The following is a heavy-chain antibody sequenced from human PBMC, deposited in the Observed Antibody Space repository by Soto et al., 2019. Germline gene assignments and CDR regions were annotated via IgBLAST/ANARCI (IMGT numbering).Heavy chain of an antibody. V-gene: IGHV4-59*08. Sequence: QVQLQESGPGLVKPSETLSLTCTVSGGSISSYYWSWIRQPPGKGLEWIGYIYYSGSTNYNPSLKIRVTISVDTSKNQFSLKLSSVTAADTAVYYCARQGDDTFDRFDPWGQGTLVTVSS. CDR3: ARQGDDTFDRFDP. D-gene: IGHD3-16*01. CDR2: IYYSGST. J-gene: IGHJ5*02. CDR1: GGSISSYY.